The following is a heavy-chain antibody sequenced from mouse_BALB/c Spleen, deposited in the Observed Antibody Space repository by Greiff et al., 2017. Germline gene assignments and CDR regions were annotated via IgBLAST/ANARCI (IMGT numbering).Heavy chain of an antibody. J-gene: IGHJ3*01. V-gene: IGHV1-4*02. CDR2: INPSSGYT. Sequence: QVQLKQSAAELARPGASVNMSCKASGYTFTSYTMHWVKQRPGQGLEWIGYINPSSGYTEYNQKFKDKTTLTADKSSSTAYMQLSSLTSEDSAVYYCARDRDWFAYWGQGTLVTVSA. CDR1: GYTFTSYT. CDR3: ARDRDWFAY.